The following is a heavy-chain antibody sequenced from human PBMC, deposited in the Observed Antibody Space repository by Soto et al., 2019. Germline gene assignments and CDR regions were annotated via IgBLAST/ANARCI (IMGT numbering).Heavy chain of an antibody. CDR1: GCSISSGGYY. D-gene: IGHD2-2*02. Sequence: TLSLTCTVSGCSISSGGYYWSWIRQHPGKGLEWIGYIYYSGSTYYNPSLKSRVTISVDTSKNQFSLKLSSVTAADTAVYYCAREGKFRYCSSTSCYTGPYYYYYGMDVWGQGTTVTVSS. CDR2: IYYSGST. J-gene: IGHJ6*02. CDR3: AREGKFRYCSSTSCYTGPYYYYYGMDV. V-gene: IGHV4-31*03.